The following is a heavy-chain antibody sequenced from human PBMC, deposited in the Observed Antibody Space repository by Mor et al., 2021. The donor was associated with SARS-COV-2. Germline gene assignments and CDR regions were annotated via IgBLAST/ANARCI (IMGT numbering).Heavy chain of an antibody. CDR2: KGASGSTV. V-gene: IGHV3-48*03. CDR3: ARAGYSSLRAFDI. Sequence: GLEWISYKGASGSTVYNADSVKGRFTISRDNAKNSLYLQMNSLRAEDTAIYYCARAGYSSLRAFDIWGQGTM. D-gene: IGHD5-18*01. J-gene: IGHJ3*02.